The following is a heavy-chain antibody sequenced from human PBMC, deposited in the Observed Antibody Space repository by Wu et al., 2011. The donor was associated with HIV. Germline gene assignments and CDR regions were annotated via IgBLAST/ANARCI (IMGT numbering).Heavy chain of an antibody. V-gene: IGHV1-69*12. CDR2: IIPIFGTA. Sequence: QVQLVQSGAAVKKPGSSVKVSCKASGGTFNSYGITWVRQAPGQGLEWMGGIIPIFGTANYAQKFQGRVTITADESTSTAYMELSSLRSEDTAVYYCARDVPPNCSSTSCYTGDWFDPWGQGTLVTVSS. J-gene: IGHJ5*02. CDR3: ARDVPPNCSSTSCYTGDWFDP. D-gene: IGHD2-2*02. CDR1: GGTFNSYG.